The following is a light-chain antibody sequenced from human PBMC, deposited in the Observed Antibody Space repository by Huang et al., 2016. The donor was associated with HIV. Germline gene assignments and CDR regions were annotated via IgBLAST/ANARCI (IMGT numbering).Light chain of an antibody. J-gene: IGKJ2*01. CDR2: DAS. Sequence: DIQMTQSPSTLSASVGDRVTITCRASQSVINWLAWYQQKPGKAPKLLSYDASSLESGVPAGFGGSGSGTEFTLTISILQPDNFATYYCQQYNSYPYTFGQGTKLEIK. CDR1: QSVINW. CDR3: QQYNSYPYT. V-gene: IGKV1-5*01.